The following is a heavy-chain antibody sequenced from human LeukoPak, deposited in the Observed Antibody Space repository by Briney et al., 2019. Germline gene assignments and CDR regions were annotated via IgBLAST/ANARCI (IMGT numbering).Heavy chain of an antibody. CDR2: ISGSGGST. CDR3: AKDHDIAVAGPGPFDY. CDR1: GFTFSSYA. V-gene: IGHV3-23*01. Sequence: GGSLRLSCAASGFTFSSYAMSWVRQAPGKGLEWVSAISGSGGSTYYADSVKGRFTISRDNSKNTLYLQMNSLRAEDTAVYYCAKDHDIAVAGPGPFDYWGQGTLVTVSS. D-gene: IGHD6-19*01. J-gene: IGHJ4*02.